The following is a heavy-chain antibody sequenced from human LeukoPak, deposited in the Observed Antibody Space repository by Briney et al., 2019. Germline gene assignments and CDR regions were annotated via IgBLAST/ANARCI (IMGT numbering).Heavy chain of an antibody. CDR2: IYISGST. D-gene: IGHD1-14*01. J-gene: IGHJ4*02. CDR1: GGSISSYY. CDR3: ARDRGTGKEDGFDY. V-gene: IGHV4-4*07. Sequence: SETLSLTCTVSGGSISSYYWSWIRQPAGKGLEWIGRIYISGSTNYNPSLKSRVTMSVDTSKNQFSLKLSSVTAADTAVYYCARDRGTGKEDGFDYWGQGTLVTVSS.